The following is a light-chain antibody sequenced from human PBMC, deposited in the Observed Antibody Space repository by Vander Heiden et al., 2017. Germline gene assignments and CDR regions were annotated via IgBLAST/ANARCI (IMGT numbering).Light chain of an antibody. J-gene: IGKJ2*01. CDR1: QSVSNNY. CDR2: AAS. CDR3: QQYGTSSMYT. Sequence: ENVLTQSPGTLSLSPGERATLSCRASQSVSNNYLAWFQQKPGQAPRLRIYAASNRATGIPVRFSGSGSGTDFTLTINGLEPEDFAVYYCQQYGTSSMYTFGQGTKVEIK. V-gene: IGKV3-20*01.